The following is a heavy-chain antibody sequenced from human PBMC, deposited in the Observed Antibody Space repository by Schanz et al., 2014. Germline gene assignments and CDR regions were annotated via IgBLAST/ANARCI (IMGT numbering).Heavy chain of an antibody. J-gene: IGHJ4*02. V-gene: IGHV3-21*01. Sequence: EVHLVDSGGTLVQPGGSLRLSCVGSGFTFSASAIHWVRQAPGKGLEWVSYISSSSSYIYYADSMKGRFTISRDNAKNSLYLQMNSLRAEDTAVYYCSRGIVGGLDCWGQGTLVTVSS. CDR2: ISSSSSYI. CDR3: SRGIVGGLDC. D-gene: IGHD3-16*01. CDR1: GFTFSASA.